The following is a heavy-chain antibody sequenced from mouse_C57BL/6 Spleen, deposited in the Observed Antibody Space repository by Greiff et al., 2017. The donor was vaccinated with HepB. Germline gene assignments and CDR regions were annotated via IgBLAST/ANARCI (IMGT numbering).Heavy chain of an antibody. CDR3: ARAGSGTVVDY. V-gene: IGHV1-80*01. Sequence: VQLQQSGAELVKPGASVKISCKASGYAFSSYWMNWVKQRPGKGLEWIGQIYPGDGDTNYNGKFKGKATLTADKSSSTAYMQLSSLTSEDSAVYCGARAGSGTVVDYWGQGTTLTVSS. CDR1: GYAFSSYW. J-gene: IGHJ2*01. D-gene: IGHD1-1*01. CDR2: IYPGDGDT.